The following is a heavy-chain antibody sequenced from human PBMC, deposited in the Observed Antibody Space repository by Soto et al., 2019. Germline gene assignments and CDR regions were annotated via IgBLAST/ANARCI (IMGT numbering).Heavy chain of an antibody. CDR1: GFTFSSYG. J-gene: IGHJ5*02. CDR2: IWYDGSNK. Sequence: QVQLVESGGGVVQPGRSLRLSCAASGFTFSSYGMHWVRQAPGKGLEWVAVIWYDGSNKYYADSVKGRFTISRDNSKNTLYLQMNSLRAEDTAVYYCASSLGDGERGWFDPWGQGTLVTVSS. D-gene: IGHD4-17*01. CDR3: ASSLGDGERGWFDP. V-gene: IGHV3-33*01.